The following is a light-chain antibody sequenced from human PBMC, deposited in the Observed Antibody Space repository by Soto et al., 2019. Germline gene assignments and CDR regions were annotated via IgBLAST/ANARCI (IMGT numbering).Light chain of an antibody. Sequence: EIVLTQSPGTLSLSPWERATLSCRASQSVSSSYLAWYQQKPGQAPRLLIYGASSRATGIPDRFSGSGSGTDFTLTISRLEPEAFAVYYGQQYGSSPPLTFGGGTKVDIK. CDR1: QSVSSSY. J-gene: IGKJ4*01. CDR3: QQYGSSPPLT. CDR2: GAS. V-gene: IGKV3-20*01.